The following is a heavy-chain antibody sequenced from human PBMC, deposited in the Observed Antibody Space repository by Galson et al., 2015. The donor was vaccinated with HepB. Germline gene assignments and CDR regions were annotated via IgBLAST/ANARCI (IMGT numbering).Heavy chain of an antibody. CDR1: GFTFSSYS. CDR2: ISSSSSYI. Sequence: SLRLSCAASGFTFSSYSMNWVRQAPGKGLEWVSSISSSSSYIYYADSVKGRFTISRDNAKNSLYLQMNSLRAEDTAVYYCARVGVRYCSGGSCYRYPADPRDAFDIWGQGTMVTVSS. D-gene: IGHD2-15*01. V-gene: IGHV3-21*01. CDR3: ARVGVRYCSGGSCYRYPADPRDAFDI. J-gene: IGHJ3*02.